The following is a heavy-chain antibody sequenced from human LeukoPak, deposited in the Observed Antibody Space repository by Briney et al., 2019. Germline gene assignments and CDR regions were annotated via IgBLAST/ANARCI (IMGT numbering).Heavy chain of an antibody. CDR3: ARDLRDFWSGYSRDY. CDR1: GYTFTGYY. V-gene: IGHV1-2*02. D-gene: IGHD3-3*01. CDR2: INPNSGGT. J-gene: IGHJ4*02. Sequence: GASVKVSCKASGYTFTGYYMHWVRQAPGQGLEWMGWINPNSGGTNYAQRFQGRVTMTRDTSISTAYMELSRLRSDDTAVYYCARDLRDFWSGYSRDYWGQGTLVTVSS.